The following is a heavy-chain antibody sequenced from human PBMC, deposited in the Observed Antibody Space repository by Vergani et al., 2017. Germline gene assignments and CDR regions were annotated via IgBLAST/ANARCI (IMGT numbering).Heavy chain of an antibody. CDR3: ARGEGLWSNNWFDP. Sequence: QVQLQESGPGLVKPSQTLSLTCTVSGGSISSGSYYWSWIRQPAGKGLEWIGRIYTSGSTNYNPSLKSRVTMSVDTSKNQFSLKLSSVTAADTAVYYCARGEGLWSNNWFDPWGQGTLVTVSS. D-gene: IGHD2-21*01. V-gene: IGHV4-61*02. J-gene: IGHJ5*02. CDR1: GGSISSGSYY. CDR2: IYTSGST.